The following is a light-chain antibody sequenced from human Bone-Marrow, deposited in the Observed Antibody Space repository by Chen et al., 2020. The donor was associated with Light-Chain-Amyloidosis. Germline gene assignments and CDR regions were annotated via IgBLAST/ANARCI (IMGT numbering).Light chain of an antibody. CDR3: QTWDPGNWV. Sequence: QLVVTQSPSASASLGASVKLTCTLSSGHSNYAVAWHQQQPDKGPRYLIKVNIDGSYSNSYGIPDRFSGSSSGAERYLTISSLQSEDEADYYCQTWDPGNWVFGGGTKLTVL. CDR1: SGHSNYA. CDR2: VNIDGSY. J-gene: IGLJ3*02. V-gene: IGLV4-69*01.